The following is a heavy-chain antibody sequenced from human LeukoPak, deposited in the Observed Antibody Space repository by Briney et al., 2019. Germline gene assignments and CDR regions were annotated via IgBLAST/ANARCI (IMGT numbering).Heavy chain of an antibody. D-gene: IGHD3-10*02. Sequence: GGSLRLSCAASGFTFSGYGMHWVRQAPGKGLEWVAVISYDGSNKYYVDSVKGRFTISRDNSKNTLYLQMNSLRAEDTAVYYCARNGESYYVRGYYFDSWGQGTLVTVSS. J-gene: IGHJ4*02. CDR3: ARNGESYYVRGYYFDS. V-gene: IGHV3-30*03. CDR1: GFTFSGYG. CDR2: ISYDGSNK.